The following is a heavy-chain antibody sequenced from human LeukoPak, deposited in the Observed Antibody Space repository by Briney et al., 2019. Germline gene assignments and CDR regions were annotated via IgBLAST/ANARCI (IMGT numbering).Heavy chain of an antibody. CDR2: IRSKAYGGTT. V-gene: IGHV3-49*03. D-gene: IGHD4-17*01. J-gene: IGHJ4*02. Sequence: PGGSLRLSCTASGFTFGDYAMSWFRQAPGKGLEWVGFIRSKAYGGTTEYAASVKGRFTISRDDSKSIAYLQMNSLKTEDTAVYHCTTTAYGDNIDYWGQGTLVTVSS. CDR1: GFTFGDYA. CDR3: TTTAYGDNIDY.